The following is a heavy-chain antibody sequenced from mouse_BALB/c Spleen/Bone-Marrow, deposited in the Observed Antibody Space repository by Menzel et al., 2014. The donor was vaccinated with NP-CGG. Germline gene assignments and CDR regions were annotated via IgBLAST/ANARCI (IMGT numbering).Heavy chain of an antibody. CDR2: VDPYNGNT. V-gene: IGHV1S135*01. CDR1: GYTFISYN. CDR3: AREGITIKVDYALDY. Sequence: VQLKESGPELVKPGASVKVSCEASGYTFISYNMYWVKQSHGESLEWIGYVDPYNGNTNYNQKFKHKATLTVDMSSTTDYIHLNRQTSEDAADYYCAREGITIKVDYALDYWGQGTSVTVSS. J-gene: IGHJ4*01. D-gene: IGHD2-4*01.